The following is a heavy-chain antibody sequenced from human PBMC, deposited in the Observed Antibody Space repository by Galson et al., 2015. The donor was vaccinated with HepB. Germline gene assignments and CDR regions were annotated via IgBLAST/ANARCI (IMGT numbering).Heavy chain of an antibody. Sequence: SLRLSCAASGFTFSNYWMHWVRQAPGKGLVWVSRIKSNGETADYADSVQGRFTISRDNAKNRPFMDLDSLTVEDTAVYFFARTITPAPIPLFDSWGQGTLVTVSS. CDR3: ARTITPAPIPLFDS. CDR1: GFTFSNYW. J-gene: IGHJ4*02. V-gene: IGHV3-74*01. CDR2: IKSNGETA. D-gene: IGHD3-10*01.